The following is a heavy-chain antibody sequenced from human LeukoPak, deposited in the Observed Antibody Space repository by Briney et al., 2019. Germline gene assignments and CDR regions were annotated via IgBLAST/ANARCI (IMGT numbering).Heavy chain of an antibody. CDR1: GFTFTNYW. J-gene: IGHJ4*02. V-gene: IGHV3-23*01. CDR3: AKDSRSGRHSSGSSYFDY. D-gene: IGHD3-22*01. Sequence: PGGSLRLSCAASGFTFTNYWMSWVRQAPGKGLEWVSAISGSGGSTYYADSVKGRFTISRDNSKNTLYLQMNSLRAEGTAVYYCAKDSRSGRHSSGSSYFDYWGQGTLVTVSS. CDR2: ISGSGGST.